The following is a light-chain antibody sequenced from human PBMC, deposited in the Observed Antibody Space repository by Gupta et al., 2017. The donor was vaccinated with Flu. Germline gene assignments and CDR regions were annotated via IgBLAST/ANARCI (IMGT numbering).Light chain of an antibody. J-gene: IGKJ4*01. CDR3: HQYNNWLLT. V-gene: IGKV3-15*01. Sequence: ELELTQSPATLSASPGDRVTLSCRASQTVYGNLALYQHKPGQAPRLLIYGAITRATGIPARFSGSGSGTDFSLTISSLQSEDFAVYYCHQYNNWLLTFGGGTRVDIK. CDR1: QTVYGN. CDR2: GAI.